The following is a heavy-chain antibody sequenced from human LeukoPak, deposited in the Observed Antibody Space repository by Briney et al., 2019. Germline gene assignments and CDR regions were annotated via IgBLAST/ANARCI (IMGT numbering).Heavy chain of an antibody. CDR3: ARHSSGWYVSDY. V-gene: IGHV4-59*08. D-gene: IGHD6-19*01. J-gene: IGHJ4*02. CDR1: GDSISSHY. CDR2: INYSGST. Sequence: SETLSLTCTVSGDSISSHYWSWIQQPPGKGLEWVGYINYSGSTNYNPSLKRRVTISVDTSKKQLSLKLSSVTAADTAVYYCARHSSGWYVSDYWGQGTLVTVSS.